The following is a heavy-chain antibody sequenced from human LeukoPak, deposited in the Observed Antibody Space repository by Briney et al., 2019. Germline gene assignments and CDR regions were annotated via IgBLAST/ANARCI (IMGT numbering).Heavy chain of an antibody. CDR2: ISGSGGST. D-gene: IGHD3-9*01. CDR1: GFTFSSYA. CDR3: AKAGHVLRYFGYYFDY. J-gene: IGHJ4*02. Sequence: GGSLRLFCAASGFTFSSYAMSWVRQAPGKGLEWVSAISGSGGSTYYADSVKGRFTISRDNSKNTLYLQMNSLRAEDTAVYYCAKAGHVLRYFGYYFDYWGQGTLVTVSS. V-gene: IGHV3-23*01.